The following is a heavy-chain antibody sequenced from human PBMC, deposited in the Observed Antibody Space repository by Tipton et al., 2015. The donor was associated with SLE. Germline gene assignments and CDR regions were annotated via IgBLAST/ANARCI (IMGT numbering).Heavy chain of an antibody. Sequence: GLVKPSETLSLTCAAYGGSLSGHYWGWIRQPPGRGLEWIGEINDSGSATYNTSLKRRLTLSVDTSNNQFSPKLKSVTAADTAVYYCARGLGSCGADICPHWGQGILVTVSS. CDR1: GGSLSGHY. CDR3: ARGLGSCGADICPH. D-gene: IGHD2-15*01. J-gene: IGHJ4*02. CDR2: INDSGSA. V-gene: IGHV4-34*01.